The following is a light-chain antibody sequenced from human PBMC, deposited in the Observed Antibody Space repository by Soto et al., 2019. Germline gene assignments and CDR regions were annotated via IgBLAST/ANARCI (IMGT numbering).Light chain of an antibody. CDR3: QRQSNWPRT. Sequence: IVLTLSPVTLSVSPGERPTLLFRGSQSVSNNLAWYQQKPGQAPRLLIHGASTRATGIPDRFSGSGSGTEFTLTISSLQSEDFAIYYCQRQSNWPRTFGQGTKVDIK. CDR2: GAS. V-gene: IGKV3-15*01. J-gene: IGKJ1*01. CDR1: QSVSNN.